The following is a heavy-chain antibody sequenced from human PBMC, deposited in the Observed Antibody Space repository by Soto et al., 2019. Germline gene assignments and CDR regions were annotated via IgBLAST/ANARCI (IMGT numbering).Heavy chain of an antibody. CDR2: INWNGGST. V-gene: IGHV3-20*04. D-gene: IGHD6-19*01. Sequence: GGSLRLSCAASGFTFGDYGMSWVRQAPGKGLEWVSGINWNGGSTGYAYSVKGRFTISRDNAKNSLYLQMNSLRAEDTALYYCARDPSSGWYGYYFDYWGQGTLVTVSS. CDR3: ARDPSSGWYGYYFDY. CDR1: GFTFGDYG. J-gene: IGHJ4*02.